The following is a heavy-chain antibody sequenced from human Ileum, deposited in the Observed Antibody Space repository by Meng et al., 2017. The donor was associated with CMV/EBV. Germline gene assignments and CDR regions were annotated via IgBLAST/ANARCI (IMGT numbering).Heavy chain of an antibody. CDR1: GFTFSSYG. V-gene: IGHV3-30*02. D-gene: IGHD2-2*01. CDR2: IRYDGSNK. CDR3: AKDSYCSSTSCFPGVWY. J-gene: IGHJ4*02. Sequence: GESLKISCAASGFTFSSYGMHWVRQAPGKGLEWVAFIRYDGSNKYYADSVKGRFTISRDNSKNTLYLQMNSLRAEDTAVYYCAKDSYCSSTSCFPGVWYWGQG.